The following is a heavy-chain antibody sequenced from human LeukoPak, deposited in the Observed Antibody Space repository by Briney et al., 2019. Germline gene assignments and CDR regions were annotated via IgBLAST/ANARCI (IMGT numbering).Heavy chain of an antibody. CDR3: ARGSGYHEYFQH. V-gene: IGHV4-59*01. CDR1: GGSISSYY. CDR2: IYYSGST. D-gene: IGHD3-22*01. J-gene: IGHJ1*01. Sequence: SETLSLTCTVSGGSISSYYWSWIRQPPGKGLEWIGYIYYSGSTNYNPSLKSRVTISEDTSKNQFSLKLSSVTAADTAVYYCARGSGYHEYFQHWGQGTLVTVSS.